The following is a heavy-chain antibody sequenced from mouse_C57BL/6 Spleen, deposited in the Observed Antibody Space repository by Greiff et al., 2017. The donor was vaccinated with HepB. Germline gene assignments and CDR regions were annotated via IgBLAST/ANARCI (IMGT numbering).Heavy chain of an antibody. D-gene: IGHD2-12*01. V-gene: IGHV1-54*01. CDR1: GYAFTNYL. CDR2: INPGSGGT. Sequence: QVQLKESGAELVRPGTSVKVSCKASGYAFTNYLIEWVKQRPGQGLEWIGVINPGSGGTNYNQKFKDKATLTVDKSSSTAYMQLSSLTSEDSAVYYCARHSPGYFDVWGTGTTVTVSS. CDR3: ARHSPGYFDV. J-gene: IGHJ1*03.